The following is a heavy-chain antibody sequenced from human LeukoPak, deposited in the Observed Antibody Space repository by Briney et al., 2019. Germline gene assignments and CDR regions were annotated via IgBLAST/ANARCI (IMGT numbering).Heavy chain of an antibody. CDR2: IHYSGIT. CDR1: GGSISSYY. D-gene: IGHD6-6*01. V-gene: IGHV4-59*01. CDR3: ARVKKYSSSSGTNYFHMDV. J-gene: IGHJ6*03. Sequence: SETLSLTCTVSGGSISSYYWSWIRQPPGKGLEWIGYIHYSGITNYNPSLKSRVTISVDTSKNQFSLKLSSVTAADTAVYYCARVKKYSSSSGTNYFHMDVWGKGTTVTVSS.